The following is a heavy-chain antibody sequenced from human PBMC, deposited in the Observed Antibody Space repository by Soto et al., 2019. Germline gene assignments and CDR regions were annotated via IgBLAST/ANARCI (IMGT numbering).Heavy chain of an antibody. CDR1: GFTFSSYW. V-gene: IGHV3-74*01. CDR3: ARAPLYYNGMDV. CDR2: INSDGSST. J-gene: IGHJ6*02. D-gene: IGHD3-16*02. Sequence: GGSLRLSCAASGFTFSSYWMHWVLQAPGKGLVWVSRINSDGSSTSYAASVKGRFTISRDNAKNTLYLHMTSLRAEDTAVYYCARAPLYYNGMDVWGQGTTVTVSS.